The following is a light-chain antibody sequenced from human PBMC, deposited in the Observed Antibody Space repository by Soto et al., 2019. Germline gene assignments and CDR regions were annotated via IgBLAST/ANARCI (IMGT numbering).Light chain of an antibody. CDR3: QQRSNWHRET. CDR1: QSVSSY. Sequence: IVLTQAPATLSLSPGERATLSCRASQSVSSYLAWYQQKPGQAPRLLIYDASNRATGIPARFSGSGSGTDFTLTISSLEPEDFEVYYCQQRSNWHRETFGGGNKV. J-gene: IGKJ4*01. CDR2: DAS. V-gene: IGKV3-11*01.